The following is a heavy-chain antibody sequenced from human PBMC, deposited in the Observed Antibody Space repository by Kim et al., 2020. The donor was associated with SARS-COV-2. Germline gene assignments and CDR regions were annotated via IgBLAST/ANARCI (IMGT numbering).Heavy chain of an antibody. V-gene: IGHV3-64D*06. CDR3: VKEAGDYDFWSGYYSWFDP. D-gene: IGHD3-3*01. J-gene: IGHJ5*02. Sequence: GRYTISRDNSKNTLYLQMSSLRAEDTAVYYCVKEAGDYDFWSGYYSWFDPWGQGTLVTVSS.